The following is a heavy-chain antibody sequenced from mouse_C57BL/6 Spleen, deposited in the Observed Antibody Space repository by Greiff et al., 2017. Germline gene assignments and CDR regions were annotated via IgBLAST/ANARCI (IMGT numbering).Heavy chain of an antibody. V-gene: IGHV6-3*01. Sequence: EVKVVESGGGLVQPGGSMKLSCVASGFTFSNYWMNWVRQSPEKGLEWVAQIRLKSDNYATHYAESVKGRFTISRDDSKSSVYLQMNNLRAEDTGMYYCTDGYYNYFDYWGQGTTLTVSS. J-gene: IGHJ2*01. CDR3: TDGYYNYFDY. CDR2: IRLKSDNYAT. CDR1: GFTFSNYW. D-gene: IGHD2-3*01.